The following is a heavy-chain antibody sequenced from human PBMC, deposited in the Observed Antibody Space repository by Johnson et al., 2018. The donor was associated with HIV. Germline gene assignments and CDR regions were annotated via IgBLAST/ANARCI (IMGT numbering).Heavy chain of an antibody. V-gene: IGHV3-30*18. CDR2: ISYDGNNT. CDR3: AKPMGGDDAFDI. CDR1: GFTFSSYG. D-gene: IGHD3-16*01. J-gene: IGHJ3*02. Sequence: QVQLVESGGGVVQPGRSLRLSCAASGFTFSSYGMHWVRQAPGKGLEWVEVISYDGNNTYYADSVQGRFTISRDNSKNTLYLQMNSLRAEDTAVYYCAKPMGGDDAFDIWGQGTTVTVSS.